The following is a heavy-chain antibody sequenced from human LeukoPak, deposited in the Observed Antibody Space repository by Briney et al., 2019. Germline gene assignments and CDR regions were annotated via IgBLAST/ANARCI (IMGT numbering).Heavy chain of an antibody. J-gene: IGHJ5*02. Sequence: ASVKVSCKASGGTFSSYAISWVRQAPGQGLEWMGRIIPILGTANYAQKFQGRVTITSDESTSTAYMELSSLRSEDTAVYYCARGYCSSTSCPLSGNNWFDPWGQGTLVTVSS. CDR2: IIPILGTA. D-gene: IGHD2-2*01. CDR1: GGTFSSYA. V-gene: IGHV1-69*11. CDR3: ARGYCSSTSCPLSGNNWFDP.